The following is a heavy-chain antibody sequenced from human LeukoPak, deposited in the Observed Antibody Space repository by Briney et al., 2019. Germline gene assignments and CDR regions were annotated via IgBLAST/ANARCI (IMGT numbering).Heavy chain of an antibody. CDR3: ATDLGYYYDSSGSAKAGY. V-gene: IGHV1-24*01. Sequence: ASVKVSCKVSGYTLTELSMHWVRQAPGKGLEWMGGFDPEDGETIYAQKFQGRVTMTEDTSTDTAYMELSSLRSEDTAVYYCATDLGYYYDSSGSAKAGYWGQGTLVTVSS. CDR2: FDPEDGET. CDR1: GYTLTELS. D-gene: IGHD3-22*01. J-gene: IGHJ4*02.